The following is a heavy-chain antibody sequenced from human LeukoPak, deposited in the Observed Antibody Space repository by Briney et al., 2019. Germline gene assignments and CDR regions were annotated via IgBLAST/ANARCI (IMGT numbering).Heavy chain of an antibody. Sequence: KSSETLSLTCTVCGGSISSYYWSWIRQPAGKGLEWIGRIYTTGSTNYNPSLKSRVTISVDTYKNQFSLKLSSVTAADTAVYYCARDRGDYGGPDYWGRGTLVTVSS. D-gene: IGHD4-23*01. CDR3: ARDRGDYGGPDY. CDR1: GGSISSYY. J-gene: IGHJ4*02. CDR2: IYTTGST. V-gene: IGHV4-4*07.